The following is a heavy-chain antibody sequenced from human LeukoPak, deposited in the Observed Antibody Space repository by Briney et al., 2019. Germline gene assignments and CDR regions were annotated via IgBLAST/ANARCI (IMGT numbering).Heavy chain of an antibody. D-gene: IGHD2-2*01. CDR3: ARVSGQLLSYSVY. CDR2: ISAYDGNT. J-gene: IGHJ4*02. V-gene: IGHV1-18*01. CDR1: CYTLSSYC. Sequence: ASVKVSCKASCYTLSSYCISWVPQAPGQRLEWMGWISAYDGNTNYAQKLQGRVTMTTDTSTSTAYMELRSLRSDDTAVYYCARVSGQLLSYSVYWGQGTLVTVSS.